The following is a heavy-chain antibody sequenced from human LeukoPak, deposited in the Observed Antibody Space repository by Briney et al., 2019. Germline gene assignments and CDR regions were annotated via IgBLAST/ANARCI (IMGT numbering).Heavy chain of an antibody. CDR2: ISSSSSYI. D-gene: IGHD3-22*01. CDR3: AREDYDSSGYYRGNDY. J-gene: IGHJ4*02. V-gene: IGHV3-21*01. CDR1: GFTFSSYA. Sequence: GGSLRLSCAASGFTFSSYAMSWVRQAPGKGLEWVSSISSSSSYIYYADSVKGRFTISRDNAKNSLYLQMNSLRAEDTAVYYCAREDYDSSGYYRGNDYWGQGTLVTVSS.